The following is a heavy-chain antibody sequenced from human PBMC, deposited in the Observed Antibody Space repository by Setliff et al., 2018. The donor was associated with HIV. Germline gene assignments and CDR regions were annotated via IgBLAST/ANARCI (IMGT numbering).Heavy chain of an antibody. Sequence: TGGSLRLSCAASGFTFSGYTMNWVRQAPGKGPEWVSSITSSGSHIFYTDSVKGRFTISRDNAKNSLYLQMNSLRAEDTALYYCARALQGSRRDPDYWGQGTLVTV. D-gene: IGHD3-10*01. CDR1: GFTFSGYT. CDR2: ITSSGSHI. CDR3: ARALQGSRRDPDY. J-gene: IGHJ4*02. V-gene: IGHV3-21*04.